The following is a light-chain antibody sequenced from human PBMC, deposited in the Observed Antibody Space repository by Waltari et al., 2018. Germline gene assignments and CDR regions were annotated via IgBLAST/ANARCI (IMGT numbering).Light chain of an antibody. CDR1: QSILTW. CDR2: KAS. CDR3: QQYSSHYT. Sequence: DIQMTQSPSTLSASVGDRVTITCRASQSILTWLAWYQQKPGKAPKLLIYKASNVQSGVPSRFSGSGSGTEFTLTISSLQPDDFATYYCQQYSSHYTFGQGTKLEIK. J-gene: IGKJ2*01. V-gene: IGKV1-5*03.